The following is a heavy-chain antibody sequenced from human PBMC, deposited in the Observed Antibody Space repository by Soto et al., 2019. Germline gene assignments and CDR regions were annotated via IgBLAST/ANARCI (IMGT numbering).Heavy chain of an antibody. CDR2: IYWNGDT. V-gene: IGHV2-5*01. J-gene: IGHJ4*02. Sequence: SGPTLVNPTQTLTLTCTFSGFSLSTNEVAVGWIRQPPGKALEWLALIYWNGDTRYSPSPKSRLTITKDTSKNQVLLTMTNMDPVDTATYFCAHRRESRSWPGFDSWGQGTLVTVS. D-gene: IGHD6-13*01. CDR1: GFSLSTNEVA. CDR3: AHRRESRSWPGFDS.